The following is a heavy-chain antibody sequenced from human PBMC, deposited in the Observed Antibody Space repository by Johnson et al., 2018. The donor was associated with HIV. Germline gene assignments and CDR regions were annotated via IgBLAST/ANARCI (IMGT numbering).Heavy chain of an antibody. J-gene: IGHJ3*02. CDR3: ARDSTAGPDKGLDYVGAFDI. V-gene: IGHV3-30*04. Sequence: QVQLVESGGGVVQPGRSLRLSCAASGFTFSSYAMHWVRQAPAKGLQWVAVISYDGSDKDYADSVKGRFTISRDSSKNTLYLQMNSLRVEDTAVYYCARDSTAGPDKGLDYVGAFDIWGQGTMVTVSS. D-gene: IGHD4-17*01. CDR1: GFTFSSYA. CDR2: ISYDGSDK.